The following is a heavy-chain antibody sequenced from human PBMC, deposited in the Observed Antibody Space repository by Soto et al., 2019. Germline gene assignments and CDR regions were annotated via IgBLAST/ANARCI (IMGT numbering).Heavy chain of an antibody. CDR2: IYYSGST. CDR1: GGSISSYY. J-gene: IGHJ5*02. V-gene: IGHV4-59*08. CDR3: ARASTVTTRGSRNNWFDP. Sequence: PSDTLSLTCTVSGGSISSYYWSWIRQPPGKGLEWIGYIYYSGSTNYNPSLKSRVTISVDTSKNQFSLKLSSVTAADTAVYYCARASTVTTRGSRNNWFDPWGQGTLVTVSS. D-gene: IGHD4-17*01.